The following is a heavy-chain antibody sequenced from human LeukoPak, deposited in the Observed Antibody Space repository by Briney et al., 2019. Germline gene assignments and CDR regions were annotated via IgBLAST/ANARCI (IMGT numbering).Heavy chain of an antibody. Sequence: PSQTLSLTCSVSGGSISGSSYYWNWIRQPAGKGLEWIGRVYSSGSTNYNPSLKSRVTISVDSSKNQFSLQLGSVTASDTAVYYCARGGEYSSSGRFDFWGQGTLVTVSS. CDR1: GGSISGSSYY. D-gene: IGHD6-6*01. CDR3: ARGGEYSSSGRFDF. V-gene: IGHV4-61*02. J-gene: IGHJ4*02. CDR2: VYSSGST.